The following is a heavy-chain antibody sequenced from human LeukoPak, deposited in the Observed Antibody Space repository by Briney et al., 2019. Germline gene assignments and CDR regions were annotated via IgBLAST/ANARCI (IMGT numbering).Heavy chain of an antibody. CDR2: IYYSGST. Sequence: PSETLSLTCSVSGDSISHYYWSWLRQPPGKRLEWLGNIYYSGSTNYNPSLKRRVTISVDTCMNQFYLKLSSVTAADTPVYYCARDHLVGATMGYYYYGLDVWGQGATVTVSS. V-gene: IGHV4-59*01. CDR1: GDSISHYY. J-gene: IGHJ6*02. D-gene: IGHD1-26*01. CDR3: ARDHLVGATMGYYYYGLDV.